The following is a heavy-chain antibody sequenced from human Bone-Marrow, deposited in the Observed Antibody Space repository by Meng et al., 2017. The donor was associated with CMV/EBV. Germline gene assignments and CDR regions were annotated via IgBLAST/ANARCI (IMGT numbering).Heavy chain of an antibody. Sequence: ASVKVSCKASGYTFTGNYMHWVRQAPGQGLEWMGWINPNSGGTNYAQKFQGRVTRTRDTSISTAYMELSRLRSDDTAVYYCARDSSSSGWYSGLDYWGQGTLVTVSS. CDR3: ARDSSSSGWYSGLDY. J-gene: IGHJ4*02. D-gene: IGHD6-19*01. CDR1: GYTFTGNY. V-gene: IGHV1-2*02. CDR2: INPNSGGT.